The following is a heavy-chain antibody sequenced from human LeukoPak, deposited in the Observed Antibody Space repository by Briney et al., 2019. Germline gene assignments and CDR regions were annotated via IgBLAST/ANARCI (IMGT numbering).Heavy chain of an antibody. CDR1: GYTFTSYG. J-gene: IGHJ6*02. CDR3: ARAESGGSGSYLWQWRRRYGMDV. Sequence: ASVKVSCKASGYTFTSYGISWVRQAPGQGLEWMGWISAYNGNTNYAQKLQGRVTMTTDTSTSTAYMELRSLRSDDTAVYYCARAESGGSGSYLWQWRRRYGMDVWGQGTTVTVSS. CDR2: ISAYNGNT. D-gene: IGHD3-10*01. V-gene: IGHV1-18*01.